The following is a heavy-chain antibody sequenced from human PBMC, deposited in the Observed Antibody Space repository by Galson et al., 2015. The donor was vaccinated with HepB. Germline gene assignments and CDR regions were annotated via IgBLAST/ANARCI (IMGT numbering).Heavy chain of an antibody. CDR3: ARPRYCSSATCSAAFDS. V-gene: IGHV4-39*01. Sequence: SETLSLTCTVPGGSIISSTNYWGWIRQPPGKGLEWIGRVYHSGDTYYNPSLKSRVTISVDRSKNEFPLKLKSVTTADTAVYYCARPRYCSSATCSAAFDSWGQGTLVTVSS. CDR2: VYHSGDT. J-gene: IGHJ4*02. D-gene: IGHD2-2*01. CDR1: GGSIISSTNY.